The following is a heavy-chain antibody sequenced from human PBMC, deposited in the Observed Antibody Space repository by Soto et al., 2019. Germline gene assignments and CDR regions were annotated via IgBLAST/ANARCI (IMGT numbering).Heavy chain of an antibody. Sequence: GGSLRLSCAASGFTFSSYAMSWVRRAPGKGLEWVSAISGSGGSTYYADSVKGRFTISRDNSKNTLYLQMNSLRAEDTAVYYCAKDDYGDPNPFDYWGQGTLVTVSS. V-gene: IGHV3-23*01. CDR1: GFTFSSYA. D-gene: IGHD4-17*01. J-gene: IGHJ4*02. CDR2: ISGSGGST. CDR3: AKDDYGDPNPFDY.